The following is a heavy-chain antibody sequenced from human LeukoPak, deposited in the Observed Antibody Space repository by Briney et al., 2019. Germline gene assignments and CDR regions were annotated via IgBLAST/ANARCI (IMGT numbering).Heavy chain of an antibody. Sequence: SETLSLTCAVYGGSFSGYYWSWIRQPPGKGLEWIGEINHSGSTNYNPSLKSRVTISVDTSKNQFSLKLSSVTAADTAVYYCARPPRGGGSFDYWGQGTLVTVSS. D-gene: IGHD3-16*01. V-gene: IGHV4-34*01. CDR2: INHSGST. CDR3: ARPPRGGGSFDY. J-gene: IGHJ4*02. CDR1: GGSFSGYY.